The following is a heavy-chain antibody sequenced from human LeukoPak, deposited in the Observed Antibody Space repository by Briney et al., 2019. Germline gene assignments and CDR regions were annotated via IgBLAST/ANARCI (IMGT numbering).Heavy chain of an antibody. CDR1: GGTFSSYG. CDR3: ARDHDYTYYYYMDV. V-gene: IGHV1-18*01. Sequence: ASVKVSCKASGGTFSSYGISWVRQAPGQGLEWMGWISAYNGNTNYAQKLQGGVTMTTDTSTSTAYLELRSLRSDDTAMYYCARDHDYTYYYYMDVWGKGTTVTVSS. CDR2: ISAYNGNT. J-gene: IGHJ6*03. D-gene: IGHD4-11*01.